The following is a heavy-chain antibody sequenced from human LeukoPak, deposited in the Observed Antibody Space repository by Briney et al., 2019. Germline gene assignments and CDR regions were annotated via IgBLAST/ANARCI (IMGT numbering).Heavy chain of an antibody. V-gene: IGHV4-59*12. D-gene: IGHD5-24*01. CDR2: IYYSGST. Sequence: TSETLSLTCTVSGGSISSYYWSWIRQPPGKGLEWIGYIYYSGSTNYNPSLKSRVTISVDTSKNQFSLKLSSVTAADTAVYYCARDHNWAFDIWGQGTMITVSS. CDR3: ARDHNWAFDI. J-gene: IGHJ3*02. CDR1: GGSISSYY.